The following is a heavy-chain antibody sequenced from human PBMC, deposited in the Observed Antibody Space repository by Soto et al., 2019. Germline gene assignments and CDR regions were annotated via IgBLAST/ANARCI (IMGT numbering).Heavy chain of an antibody. Sequence: GESLKISCKGSGYSFTSYWIGWVRQMPGKGLEWMGIIYPGDSDTRYSPSFQGQVTISADKSISTAYLQWSSLKASDTAMYYCARLGLNGGNRDGMDVWGQGTTVTVS. D-gene: IGHD3-10*01. J-gene: IGHJ6*02. CDR3: ARLGLNGGNRDGMDV. CDR2: IYPGDSDT. CDR1: GYSFTSYW. V-gene: IGHV5-51*01.